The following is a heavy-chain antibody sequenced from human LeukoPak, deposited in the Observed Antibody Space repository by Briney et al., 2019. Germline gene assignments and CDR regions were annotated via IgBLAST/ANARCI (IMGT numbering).Heavy chain of an antibody. Sequence: SVKVSCKASGGTFSSYAISWVRQAPGQGLEWMGRINPIFGIANYAQKFQGRVTITADKSTSTAYMELSSLRSEDTAVYYCARGYDYGGNSPFDPWGQGTLVTVSS. V-gene: IGHV1-69*04. J-gene: IGHJ5*02. CDR2: INPIFGIA. D-gene: IGHD4-23*01. CDR1: GGTFSSYA. CDR3: ARGYDYGGNSPFDP.